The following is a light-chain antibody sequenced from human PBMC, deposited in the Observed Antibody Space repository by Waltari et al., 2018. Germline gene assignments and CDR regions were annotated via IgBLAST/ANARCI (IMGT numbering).Light chain of an antibody. CDR2: WGS. CDR3: QQFYTIPPT. V-gene: IGKV4-1*01. Sequence: DIVMTQSPDSLAVSLGERATINCQDSQNVSYSSDRRRCIAWYQQRSGQSPKLLIYWGSVRESGVPDRFSGSGSGADFSLTISGLQAEDVAVYYCQQFYTIPPTFGPGTRVDLK. J-gene: IGKJ1*01. CDR1: QNVSYSSDRRRC.